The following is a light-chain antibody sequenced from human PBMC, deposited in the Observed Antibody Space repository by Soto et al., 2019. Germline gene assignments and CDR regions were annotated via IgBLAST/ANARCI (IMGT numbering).Light chain of an antibody. CDR2: DVS. CDR1: SSDVGGYNY. J-gene: IGLJ1*01. Sequence: QSALTQPRSVSGSPGQSVTISFTGTSSDVGGYNYVSWYQQHPVKAPKLMIYDVSKRPSGVPDRFSGSKSGNTASLTISGLQAEDEADYYCCSYAGRYSYVFGTGTKLTVL. CDR3: CSYAGRYSYV. V-gene: IGLV2-11*01.